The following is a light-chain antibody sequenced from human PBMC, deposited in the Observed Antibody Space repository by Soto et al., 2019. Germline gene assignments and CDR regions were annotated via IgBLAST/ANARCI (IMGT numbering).Light chain of an antibody. CDR2: GAS. CDR3: QQYKNWPWT. CDR1: QSVSSN. V-gene: IGKV3-15*01. Sequence: EIVMTQSPATLSVSPGERATLSSRASQSVSSNLAWYQQKPGQAPRLLIYGASNRATGIPARFSGSGSGTEFTLTISSLQSEDFAVYYCQQYKNWPWTFGQGTKVEIK. J-gene: IGKJ1*01.